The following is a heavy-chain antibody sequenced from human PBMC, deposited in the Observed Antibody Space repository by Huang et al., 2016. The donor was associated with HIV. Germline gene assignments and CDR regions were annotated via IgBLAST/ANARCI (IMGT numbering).Heavy chain of an antibody. V-gene: IGHV3-53*01. Sequence: EVQLVESGGGLIQPGGSLRLSCAASGFTVSTNSMTWVRQAPGKGREWVSRMYSGGTTYYADSVKGRFTISRDDSENTLYLHMTSLRAGDTAVYYCAKEGDTGAALGYWGQGTLVTVS. CDR2: MYSGGTT. CDR1: GFTVSTNS. J-gene: IGHJ4*02. D-gene: IGHD2-8*02. CDR3: AKEGDTGAALGY.